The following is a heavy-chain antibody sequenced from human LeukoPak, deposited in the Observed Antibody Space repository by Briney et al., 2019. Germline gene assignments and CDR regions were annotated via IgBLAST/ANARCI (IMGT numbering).Heavy chain of an antibody. Sequence: GGSLRLSCAASGFTFSSYWMSWVRQAPGKGLEWVANIKQDGSEKYYVDSVKGRFTISRDNAKNSLYLQMNSLRAEDTAVYYCARDDGYSYGPYYYYGMDVWGQGTTVTVSS. J-gene: IGHJ6*02. CDR2: IKQDGSEK. V-gene: IGHV3-7*01. D-gene: IGHD5-18*01. CDR3: ARDDGYSYGPYYYYGMDV. CDR1: GFTFSSYW.